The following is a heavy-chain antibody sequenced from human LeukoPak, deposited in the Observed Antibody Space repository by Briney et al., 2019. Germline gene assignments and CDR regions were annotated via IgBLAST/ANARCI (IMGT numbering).Heavy chain of an antibody. Sequence: HPGGSLRLSCAASGFTFSSYWMSRVRQAPGKGLEWVANIKQDGSEKYYVDSVKGRFTITRDNAKNSLYLQMNSLRVDDTAIYYCATGSQIRETAFWGQGTLVTVSS. CDR2: IKQDGSEK. J-gene: IGHJ4*02. CDR3: ATGSQIRETAF. D-gene: IGHD3-10*01. V-gene: IGHV3-7*03. CDR1: GFTFSSYW.